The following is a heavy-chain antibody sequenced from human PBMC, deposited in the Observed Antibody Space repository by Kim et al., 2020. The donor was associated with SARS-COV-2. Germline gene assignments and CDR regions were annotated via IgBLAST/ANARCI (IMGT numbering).Heavy chain of an antibody. CDR2: INEVGTEI. J-gene: IGHJ4*02. CDR3: AREFSRLTDYDY. D-gene: IGHD5-12*01. V-gene: IGHV3-7*01. CDR1: KFTFSGYW. Sequence: GGSLRLSCVASKFTFSGYWMHWVRQAPGKGLEWLANINEVGTEIYYVDSVKGRFTISRDNAKNSLYLEMNTLRVEDTAVYYCAREFSRLTDYDYWGQGTPVAVPS.